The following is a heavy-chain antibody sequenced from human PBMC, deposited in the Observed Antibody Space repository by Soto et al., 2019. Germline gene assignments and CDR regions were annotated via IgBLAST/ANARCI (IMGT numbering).Heavy chain of an antibody. V-gene: IGHV3-48*02. CDR3: ASYPTSAGDY. CDR2: ISSGSSTI. J-gene: IGHJ4*02. CDR1: GFTFSNYG. Sequence: GGSLRLSCAASGFTFSNYGMNWVRQAPGKGLEWVSYISSGSSTIYYADSVKGRFTISRDNVKNSLYLQMNSLRDEDTAVYYCASYPTSAGDYWGQGTLVTVSS. D-gene: IGHD3-16*02.